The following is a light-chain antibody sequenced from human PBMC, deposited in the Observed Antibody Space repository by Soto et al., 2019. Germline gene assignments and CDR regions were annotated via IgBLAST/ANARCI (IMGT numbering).Light chain of an antibody. CDR3: GTWDSSLSLWV. CDR1: SSNIGNNY. J-gene: IGLJ3*02. V-gene: IGLV1-51*01. Sequence: QSVLTQPPSVSAAPGQKVTISCSGSSSNIGNNYISWYQQLPGTAPKLLIYDNDKRPPWIPDRFSASKSGTSATLGITGLQTGDEADYYCGTWDSSLSLWVFGGGTKLTVL. CDR2: DND.